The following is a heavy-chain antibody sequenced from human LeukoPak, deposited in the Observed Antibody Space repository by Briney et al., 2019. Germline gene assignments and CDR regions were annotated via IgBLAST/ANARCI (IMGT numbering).Heavy chain of an antibody. CDR3: AKTRTIYDSSGYYYYFDY. D-gene: IGHD3-22*01. V-gene: IGHV3-30*18. CDR2: ISYDGSNK. Sequence: PGGSLRLSCAASGXTFSSYGMHWVRQAPGKGLEWVAVISYDGSNKYYADSVKGRFTISRDNSKNTLYLQMNSLRAEDTAVYYCAKTRTIYDSSGYYYYFDYWGQGTLVTVSS. J-gene: IGHJ4*02. CDR1: GXTFSSYG.